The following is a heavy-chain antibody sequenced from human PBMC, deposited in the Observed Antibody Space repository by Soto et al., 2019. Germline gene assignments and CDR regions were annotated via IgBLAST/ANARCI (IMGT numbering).Heavy chain of an antibody. Sequence: QVQLQESGPGLVKPSGTLSLTCAVSGGSISSSNWWSWVRQPPGKGLEWIGEIYHSGSTNYNPSPRSGFTISEDKPKTLFSRKLGSGPAGDPAVYSGASLGATEGDFDYWAQEPLAPVS. CDR2: IYHSGST. J-gene: IGHJ4*02. V-gene: IGHV4-4*02. D-gene: IGHD3-16*01. CDR1: GGSISSSNW. CDR3: ASLGATEGDFDY.